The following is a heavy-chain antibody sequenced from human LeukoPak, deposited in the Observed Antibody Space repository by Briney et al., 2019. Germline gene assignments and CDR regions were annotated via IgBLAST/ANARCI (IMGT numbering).Heavy chain of an antibody. Sequence: GESLKISCKGSGYGFTSYWIGWVRQMPGKGLEWIGIIYPGDSDTRYSPSFQGQVTISADKSINTAYLQWSSLKASDTAMYYCARHTRANPFDYWGQGTLVTVSS. CDR3: ARHTRANPFDY. J-gene: IGHJ4*02. D-gene: IGHD1-26*01. CDR2: IYPGDSDT. CDR1: GYGFTSYW. V-gene: IGHV5-51*01.